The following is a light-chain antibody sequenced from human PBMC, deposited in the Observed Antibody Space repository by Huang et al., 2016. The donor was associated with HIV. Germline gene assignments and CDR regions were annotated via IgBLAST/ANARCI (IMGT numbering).Light chain of an antibody. J-gene: IGKJ4*01. CDR1: QSVSSH. CDR3: QQRSNWPLT. Sequence: ELVLTQSPATLSLSPGERATLSCRASQSVSSHLVWYQQKPGQAPRLLIYDASNRATGIPARFSGSGSGTDFTLTISSLEPEDFAVYYCQQRSNWPLTFGGGTKVEIK. V-gene: IGKV3-11*01. CDR2: DAS.